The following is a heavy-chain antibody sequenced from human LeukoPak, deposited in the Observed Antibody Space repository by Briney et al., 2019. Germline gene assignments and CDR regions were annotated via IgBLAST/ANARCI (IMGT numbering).Heavy chain of an antibody. CDR3: ARDIVMVTYWFDP. D-gene: IGHD5-18*01. V-gene: IGHV1-2*02. J-gene: IGHJ5*02. CDR1: GYTFTGYY. CDR2: INPNSAGT. Sequence: ASVKVSCKASGYTFTGYYMHWVRQAPGQGLEWMGWINPNSAGTNYAQKFQGRVTMTRDTSISTAYMELSRLRSDDTAVYYCARDIVMVTYWFDPWGQGTLVTVFS.